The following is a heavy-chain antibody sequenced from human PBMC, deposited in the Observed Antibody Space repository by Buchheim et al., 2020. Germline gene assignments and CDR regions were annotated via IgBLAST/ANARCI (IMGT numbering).Heavy chain of an antibody. V-gene: IGHV3-30*03. CDR2: ISYDGSNK. CDR1: GFTFSSYG. D-gene: IGHD4-17*01. Sequence: VQLVESGGGLGQPGGSLRLSCAASGFTFSSYGMHWVRQAPGKGLEWVAVISYDGSNKYYADSVKGRFTISRDNSKKTLYLQMNSLRAEDTAVYYCVSRYGDPPYWGQGTL. CDR3: VSRYGDPPY. J-gene: IGHJ4*02.